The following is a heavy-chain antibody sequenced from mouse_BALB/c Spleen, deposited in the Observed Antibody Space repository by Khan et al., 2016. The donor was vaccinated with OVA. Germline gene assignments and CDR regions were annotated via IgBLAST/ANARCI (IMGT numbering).Heavy chain of an antibody. D-gene: IGHD1-3*01. CDR2: IWAGGST. J-gene: IGHJ2*01. CDR1: GFSLTSYG. V-gene: IGHV2-9*02. Sequence: QVQLKQSGPGLVAPSQSLSITCTVSGFSLTSYGVHWVRQTPGKGLEWLGVIWAGGSTNYNSALMSRLSISKENSKSQVFFKMISMQTDDTAMYYCARLEDIWGQGTTRTVSS. CDR3: ARLEDI.